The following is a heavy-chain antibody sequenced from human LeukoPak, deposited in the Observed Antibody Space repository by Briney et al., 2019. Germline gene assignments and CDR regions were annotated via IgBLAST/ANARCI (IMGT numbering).Heavy chain of an antibody. D-gene: IGHD7-27*01. CDR3: ARAEKPNWGNYYYYCMDV. CDR1: GGTFSSYA. CDR2: IIPIFGTA. V-gene: IGHV1-69*05. J-gene: IGHJ6*03. Sequence: SVKVSCKASGGTFSSYAISWVRQAPGQGLEWMGGIIPIFGTANYAQKFQGRVTITTDESTSTAYMELRGLRSDDTAVYYCARAEKPNWGNYYYYCMDVWGKGTTVTVSS.